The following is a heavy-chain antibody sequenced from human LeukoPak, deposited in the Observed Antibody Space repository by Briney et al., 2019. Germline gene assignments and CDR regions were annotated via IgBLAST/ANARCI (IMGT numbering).Heavy chain of an antibody. D-gene: IGHD5-18*01. V-gene: IGHV1-18*01. CDR3: ARVGYSYGTPGYYYYYMDV. J-gene: IGHJ6*03. CDR1: GYTFTNYG. CDR2: ISAYNGNT. Sequence: ASVKVSCKASGYTFTNYGISWVRQAPGQGPEWMGWISAYNGNTNYAQKLQGRVTMTTDTSTNTAYMELRSLRSDDTAVYYCARVGYSYGTPGYYYYYMDVWGKGTTVTVSS.